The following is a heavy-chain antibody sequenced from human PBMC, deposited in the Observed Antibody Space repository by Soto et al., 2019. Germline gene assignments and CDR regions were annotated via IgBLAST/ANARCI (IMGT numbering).Heavy chain of an antibody. CDR2: IYYSGST. CDR1: GGSISSYY. CDR3: ASHVSRVTNLSGGYRLYPFDY. V-gene: IGHV4-59*08. Sequence: SETLSLTCTVSGGSISSYYWSWIRQPPGNGLEWIGYIYYSGSTNYNPSLKSRVTISVDTSKNQFSLKLSSVTAADTAVYYCASHVSRVTNLSGGYRLYPFDYWGQGTLVTVSS. D-gene: IGHD3-16*02. J-gene: IGHJ4*02.